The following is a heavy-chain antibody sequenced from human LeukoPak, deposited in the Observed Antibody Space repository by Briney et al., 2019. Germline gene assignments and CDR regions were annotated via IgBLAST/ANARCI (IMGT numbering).Heavy chain of an antibody. CDR2: IYSGGST. Sequence: PGGSLRLSCAASGFTVSSNYMSWVRQAPGKGLEWVSVIYSGGSTYYADSVKGRFTISRDNSKNTLYLQMNSLRAEDTAVYYCARLSYCGGDCYYFDYWGQGTLVTVPS. CDR1: GFTVSSNY. J-gene: IGHJ4*02. V-gene: IGHV3-53*01. CDR3: ARLSYCGGDCYYFDY. D-gene: IGHD2-21*02.